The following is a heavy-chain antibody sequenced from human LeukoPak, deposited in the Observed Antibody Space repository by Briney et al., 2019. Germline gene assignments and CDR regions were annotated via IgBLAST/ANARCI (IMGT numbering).Heavy chain of an antibody. D-gene: IGHD1-7*01. CDR3: ARVQGNWNFWNY. CDR1: GYSISSGYY. CDR2: IYRSGST. J-gene: IGHJ4*02. V-gene: IGHV4-38-2*02. Sequence: SETLSLTCTVSGYSISSGYYWGWIRQPPGKGLEWIGSIYRSGSTYYNPSLKSRVTISVDTSKNQFSLKLSSVTAADTAVYYCARVQGNWNFWNYWGQGTLVTVSS.